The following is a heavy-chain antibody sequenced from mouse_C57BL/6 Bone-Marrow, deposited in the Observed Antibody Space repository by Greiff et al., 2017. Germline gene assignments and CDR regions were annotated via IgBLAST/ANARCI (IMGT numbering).Heavy chain of an antibody. CDR2: IHPNSGST. J-gene: IGHJ3*01. CDR3: ARSLTGTGFDY. Sequence: QVQLKQPGAELVKPGASVKLSCKASGYTFTSYWMHWVKQRPGQGLEWIGMIHPNSGSTNYNEKFKSKATLTVDKSSSTAYMQLSSLTSEDSAVYYCARSLTGTGFDYWGQGTRVTVAA. D-gene: IGHD3-2*01. CDR1: GYTFTSYW. V-gene: IGHV1-64*01.